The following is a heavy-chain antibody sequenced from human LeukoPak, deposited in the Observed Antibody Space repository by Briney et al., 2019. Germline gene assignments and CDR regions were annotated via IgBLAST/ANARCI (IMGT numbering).Heavy chain of an antibody. J-gene: IGHJ3*02. CDR2: ISSNGGST. Sequence: GGSLRLSCAASGVTFSSYAMHWVRQAPGKGLEYVSAISSNGGSTYYANSVKGRFTISRDNSKNTLYLQMNSLRAEDTAVYYCAKTLVAVTALDAFDIWGQGTMVTVSS. CDR1: GVTFSSYA. V-gene: IGHV3-64*01. CDR3: AKTLVAVTALDAFDI. D-gene: IGHD4-11*01.